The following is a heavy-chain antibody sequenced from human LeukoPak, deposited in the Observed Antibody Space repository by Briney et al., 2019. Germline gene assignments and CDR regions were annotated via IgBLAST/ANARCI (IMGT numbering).Heavy chain of an antibody. CDR2: ISYDGSNK. CDR1: GFTFSSYG. CDR3: AKGHYGDY. Sequence: HTGGSLRLSCAASGFTFSSYGMHWVRQAPGKGLEWVAVISYDGSNKYYADSVKGRFTISRDNSKNTLYLQMNSLRAEDTAVYYCAKGHYGDYWGQGTLVTVSS. V-gene: IGHV3-30*18. J-gene: IGHJ4*02.